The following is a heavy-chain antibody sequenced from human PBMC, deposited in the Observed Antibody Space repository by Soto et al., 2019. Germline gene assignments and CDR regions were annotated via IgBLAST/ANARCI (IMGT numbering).Heavy chain of an antibody. CDR1: GYTFTNYD. Sequence: QVQLVQSGAEVKKPGASVKVSCETSGYTFTNYDINWVLQAAGQGLEWVGWINPDSDNQGYAQKFPGRVTMTRATSISPAYMERNSLRSEDTAVYYCARGRRYCTTTSCYPPALFPYGMDVWGQGTTVTVSS. J-gene: IGHJ6*02. V-gene: IGHV1-8*01. CDR3: ARGRRYCTTTSCYPPALFPYGMDV. D-gene: IGHD2-2*01. CDR2: INPDSDNQ.